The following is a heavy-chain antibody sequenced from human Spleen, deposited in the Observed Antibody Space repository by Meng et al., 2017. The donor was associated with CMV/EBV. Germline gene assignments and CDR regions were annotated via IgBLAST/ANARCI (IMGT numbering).Heavy chain of an antibody. D-gene: IGHD3-16*01. Sequence: SGPTLVKPTQTLTLTCTFSGFSLSTSGVGVGWIRQPPGKALEWLALIYWNDDKRYSPSLKTRLTLTKDTSKNQVVLTVTNVDPMDTATYYCAHTWGNYYYFGMDVWGQGTTVTVSS. J-gene: IGHJ6*02. CDR1: GFSLSTSGVG. CDR3: AHTWGNYYYFGMDV. V-gene: IGHV2-5*01. CDR2: IYWNDDK.